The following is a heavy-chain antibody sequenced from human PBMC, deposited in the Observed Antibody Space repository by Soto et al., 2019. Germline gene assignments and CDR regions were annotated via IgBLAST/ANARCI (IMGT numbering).Heavy chain of an antibody. J-gene: IGHJ4*02. Sequence: SETLSLTCTVSGGSVRSGSYYWSWIRQPPGKGLEWIGYIYYSGGTNYNPSLKSRVTISVDTPKNQFSLKLSSVTAADTAVYYCARTDQYSGSYYFDYWGQGTLVTVSS. CDR2: IYYSGGT. V-gene: IGHV4-61*01. D-gene: IGHD1-26*01. CDR1: GGSVRSGSYY. CDR3: ARTDQYSGSYYFDY.